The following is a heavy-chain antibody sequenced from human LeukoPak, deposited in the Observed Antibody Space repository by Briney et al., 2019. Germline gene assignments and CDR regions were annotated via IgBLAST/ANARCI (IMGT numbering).Heavy chain of an antibody. J-gene: IGHJ5*02. V-gene: IGHV4-59*08. CDR3: ARHHSGSYFRFDP. CDR2: IYYSGST. CDR1: GGSISSYH. Sequence: PSETLSLTCTVSGGSISSYHWSWIRQPPGKGLEWIGYIYYSGSTNYNPSLKSQVTISVDTSKNQFSLKLSSVTAADTAVYYCARHHSGSYFRFDPWGQGTLVTVSS. D-gene: IGHD1-26*01.